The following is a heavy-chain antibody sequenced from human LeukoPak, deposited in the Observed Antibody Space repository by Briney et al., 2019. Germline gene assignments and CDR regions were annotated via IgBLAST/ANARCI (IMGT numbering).Heavy chain of an antibody. CDR3: ARDPEVLGYGSGRDYFDY. J-gene: IGHJ4*02. D-gene: IGHD3-10*01. Sequence: PGGSLRLSCAASGFTFSSYWMHWLRQEPRKGLEWVSSISSRSSYIYYADSVKGRFTISRDNAKNSLYLQMNSLRAEDTAVYYCARDPEVLGYGSGRDYFDYWGQGTLVTVSS. V-gene: IGHV3-21*01. CDR1: GFTFSSYW. CDR2: ISSRSSYI.